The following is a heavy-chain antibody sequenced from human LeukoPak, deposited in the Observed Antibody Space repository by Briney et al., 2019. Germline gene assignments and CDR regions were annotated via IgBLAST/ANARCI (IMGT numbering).Heavy chain of an antibody. J-gene: IGHJ3*01. D-gene: IGHD1-14*01. CDR2: ISYDTRSD. Sequence: PGGSLRLSCVASEFTFSSHGMHWVRQAPGKGLERVAVISYDTRSDYHVDSAKGRFTISRDNSKNILYLQMNNLRPEDTAMYYCARDRTSWSDALDVWGLGTLVTVSS. CDR3: ARDRTSWSDALDV. CDR1: EFTFSSHG. V-gene: IGHV3-30*03.